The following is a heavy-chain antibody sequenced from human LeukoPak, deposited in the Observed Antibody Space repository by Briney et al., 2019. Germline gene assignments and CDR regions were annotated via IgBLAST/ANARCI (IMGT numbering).Heavy chain of an antibody. Sequence: SETLSLTCTVSGASITSYFWSWVRQPPGKGLEWIGYVYYTESPNYNPSLKSRLTISVYTSKNQFSLRLTSVTPADTAVYYCARGDYSNYLGAFDIWGQGTMVTVSS. CDR2: VYYTESP. J-gene: IGHJ3*02. D-gene: IGHD4-11*01. CDR3: ARGDYSNYLGAFDI. CDR1: GASITSYF. V-gene: IGHV4-59*01.